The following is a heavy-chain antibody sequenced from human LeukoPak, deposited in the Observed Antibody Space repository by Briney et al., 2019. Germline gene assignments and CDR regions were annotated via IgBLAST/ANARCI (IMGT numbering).Heavy chain of an antibody. D-gene: IGHD4-17*01. CDR2: IYPGDSDT. Sequence: GESLKISCKGSGYSFTSYWIGCVRQMPGKGLESMGIIYPGDSDTRYSPSFQGQVTISADKSISTAYLQWSSLKASDTAMYYCARRRITTGDAFDIWGQGTMVTVSS. J-gene: IGHJ3*02. CDR1: GYSFTSYW. V-gene: IGHV5-51*01. CDR3: ARRRITTGDAFDI.